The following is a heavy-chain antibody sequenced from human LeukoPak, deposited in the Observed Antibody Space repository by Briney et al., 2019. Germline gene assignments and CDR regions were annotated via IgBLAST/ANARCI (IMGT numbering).Heavy chain of an antibody. J-gene: IGHJ4*02. CDR2: ISGSGGST. D-gene: IGHD6-13*01. V-gene: IGHV3-23*01. Sequence: GGSLRLSCAASGFTFSSYAMSWVRQAPGKGLEWVSAISGSGGSTYYADSVKGRFTISRDNSKNTLYLQMNSLRAEDTAVYYCATWGSSSWYRGFDYWGQGTLVTVSS. CDR1: GFTFSSYA. CDR3: ATWGSSSWYRGFDY.